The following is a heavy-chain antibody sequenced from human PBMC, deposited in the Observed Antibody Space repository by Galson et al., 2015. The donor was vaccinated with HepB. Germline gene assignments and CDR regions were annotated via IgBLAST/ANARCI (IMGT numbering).Heavy chain of an antibody. V-gene: IGHV3-23*01. J-gene: IGHJ6*03. CDR2: ISGSGGST. Sequence: SLRLSCAASGFTFSSYAMSWVRQAPGKGLEWVSAISGSGGSTYYADSVKGRFTISRDNSKNTLYLQMNSLRAEDTAVYYCAKDLFRHDYSNYYYYYYMDVWGKGTTVTDSS. CDR1: GFTFSSYA. D-gene: IGHD4-11*01. CDR3: AKDLFRHDYSNYYYYYYMDV.